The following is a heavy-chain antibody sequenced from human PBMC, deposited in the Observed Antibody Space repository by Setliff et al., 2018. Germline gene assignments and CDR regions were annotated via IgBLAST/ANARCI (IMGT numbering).Heavy chain of an antibody. J-gene: IGHJ4*02. D-gene: IGHD3-10*01. Sequence: PSETLSLTCTVSAGSINLYYWSWIRQPPGKEMEWIGYMHYTGTASFNPALKSRVSIFVDASKDHFSLHLSSVTAADTAMYYCAGSHGSGGYYSDAPYYFQYWGQGTLVTVS. CDR1: AGSINLYY. V-gene: IGHV4-59*01. CDR3: AGSHGSGGYYSDAPYYFQY. CDR2: MHYTGTA.